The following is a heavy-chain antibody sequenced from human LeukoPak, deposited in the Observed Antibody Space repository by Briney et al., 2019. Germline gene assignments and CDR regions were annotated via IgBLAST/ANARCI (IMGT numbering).Heavy chain of an antibody. D-gene: IGHD3-3*01. J-gene: IGHJ5*02. V-gene: IGHV4-39*07. Sequence: PSETLSLTCTVSGGSISSSSYYWGWIRQPPGKGLEWIGSIYYSGSTYYNPSLKRRVTISVDTSKNQFSLKLSSVTAADTAVYYCARATLSYDFWSGYSRNWFDPWGQGTLVTVSS. CDR2: IYYSGST. CDR1: GGSISSSSYY. CDR3: ARATLSYDFWSGYSRNWFDP.